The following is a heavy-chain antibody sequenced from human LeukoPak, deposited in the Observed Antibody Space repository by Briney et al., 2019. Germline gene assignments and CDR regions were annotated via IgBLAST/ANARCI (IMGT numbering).Heavy chain of an antibody. V-gene: IGHV3-30*18. CDR3: AKDLGQLWLGRAYYYYGMDV. D-gene: IGHD5-18*01. J-gene: IGHJ6*02. Sequence: PGGSLRLSCAASGFSFSRNGMHWVRQAPGKGLEWVAFILYDGSNKHYADSVKGRFTISRDNSKNTLYLQMNSLRAEDTAVYYCAKDLGQLWLGRAYYYYGMDVWGQGTTVTVSS. CDR1: GFSFSRNG. CDR2: ILYDGSNK.